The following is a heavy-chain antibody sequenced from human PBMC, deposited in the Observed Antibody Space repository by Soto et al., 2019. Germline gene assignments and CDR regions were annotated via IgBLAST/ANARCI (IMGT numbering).Heavy chain of an antibody. V-gene: IGHV4-59*08. CDR1: GGSISSYY. Sequence: QVQLQESGPGLVKPSETLSLTCTVSGGSISSYYWSWIRQPPGKGLEWIGYIYYSGSTNYNPSLKSRVTISVDTSKNQFSLKLSSVTAADTAVYYCARRIAARPSRRGESDYYYYMDVWGKGTTVTVSS. CDR2: IYYSGST. J-gene: IGHJ6*03. CDR3: ARRIAARPSRRGESDYYYYMDV. D-gene: IGHD6-6*01.